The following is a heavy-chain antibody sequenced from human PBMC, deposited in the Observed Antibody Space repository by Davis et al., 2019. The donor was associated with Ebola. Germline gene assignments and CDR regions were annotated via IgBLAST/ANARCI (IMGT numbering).Heavy chain of an antibody. CDR1: GYSF. V-gene: IGHV5-51*01. CDR2: IYPGDSTT. Sequence: GESLKISCKGSGYSFGWVRQMPGKGLEWMGLIYPGDSTTKYSPSFQGQVTISADKSISTAYLQWGSLKASDTAMYYCATRENGREPFDLWGQGTMITVSS. CDR3: ATRENGREPFDL. D-gene: IGHD2-15*01. J-gene: IGHJ3*01.